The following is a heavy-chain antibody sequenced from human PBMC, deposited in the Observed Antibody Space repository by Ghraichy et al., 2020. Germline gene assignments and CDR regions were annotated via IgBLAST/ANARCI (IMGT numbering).Heavy chain of an antibody. CDR3: TKDTVYDYIWGTYRH. CDR2: ISGSGDST. D-gene: IGHD3-16*02. Sequence: GGSLRLSCAASGFTFSSYAMNWVRQAPGTGLEWVSGISGSGDSTHYAGSVKGRFTISRDNSKITLYLQMNSLRAEDTAVYYCTKDTVYDYIWGTYRHWGQGTLVTVSS. V-gene: IGHV3-23*01. J-gene: IGHJ4*02. CDR1: GFTFSSYA.